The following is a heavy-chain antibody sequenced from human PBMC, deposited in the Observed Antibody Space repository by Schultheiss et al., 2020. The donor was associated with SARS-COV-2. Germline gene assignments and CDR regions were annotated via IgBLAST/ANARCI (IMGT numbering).Heavy chain of an antibody. CDR2: ISVDGSNN. J-gene: IGHJ6*02. CDR3: ARDDYGGYNMDV. Sequence: GGSLRLSCAASGFTFISYTMHWVRQAPGKGLEWVALISVDGSNNYYADSVKGRFTISRVNSKNTLYLQMYGLRPEDTAVYYCARDDYGGYNMDVWGQGTTVTVSS. CDR1: GFTFISYT. V-gene: IGHV3-30*01. D-gene: IGHD1-1*01.